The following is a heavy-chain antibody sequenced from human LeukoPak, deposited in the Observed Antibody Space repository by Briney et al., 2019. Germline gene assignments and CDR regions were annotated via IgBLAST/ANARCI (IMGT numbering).Heavy chain of an antibody. CDR2: IYPGDSDT. J-gene: IGHJ6*02. CDR1: GYSFTSYW. D-gene: IGHD3-10*01. V-gene: IGHV5-51*01. CDR3: ARVGDRGHMVRGVIIPYYYYGMDV. Sequence: GESLKISCKGSGYSFTSYWIGWVRQMPGKGLEWMGIIYPGDSDTRYSPSFQGQVTISADKSISTAYLQWSSLKASDTAMYHCARVGDRGHMVRGVIIPYYYYGMDVWGQGTTVTVSS.